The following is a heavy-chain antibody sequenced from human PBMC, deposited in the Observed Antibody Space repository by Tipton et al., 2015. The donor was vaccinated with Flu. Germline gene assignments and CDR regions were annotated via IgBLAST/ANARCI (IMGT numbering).Heavy chain of an antibody. V-gene: IGHV3-7*01. Sequence: AVSGFTFSSYWMSWVRQAPGKGLEWVANIKQDGSEKYYVDSVKGRFTISRDNAKNSLYLQMNSLRAEDTAVYYCARDMYSPYSGSYFDYWGQGTPVTVSS. D-gene: IGHD1-26*01. CDR2: IKQDGSEK. CDR3: ARDMYSPYSGSYFDY. J-gene: IGHJ4*02. CDR1: GFTFSSYW.